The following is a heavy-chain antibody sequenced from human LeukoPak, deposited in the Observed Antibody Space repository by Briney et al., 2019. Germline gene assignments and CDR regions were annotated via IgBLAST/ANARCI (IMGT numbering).Heavy chain of an antibody. V-gene: IGHV1-18*01. Sequence: ASVKVSCKASGYTFTGYGISWVRQAPGQGLEWMGWISAYNGNTNYAQKLQSRVTMTTDTSTSTAYMELRSLRSDDTAVYYCARDTDAYYDILTGYYNHWGQGTLVTVSS. D-gene: IGHD3-9*01. CDR3: ARDTDAYYDILTGYYNH. J-gene: IGHJ4*02. CDR2: ISAYNGNT. CDR1: GYTFTGYG.